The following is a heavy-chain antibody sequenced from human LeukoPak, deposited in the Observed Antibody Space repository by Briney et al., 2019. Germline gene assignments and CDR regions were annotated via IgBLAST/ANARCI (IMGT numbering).Heavy chain of an antibody. CDR3: AKQLGYCSDGSCYFPY. Sequence: GGSLRLSCAASGFTFSNYSMNWVRQAPGKGLEWVSAISNNGGYTYYADSVQGRFTISRDNSKSTLCLQMNSLRAEDTAVYYCAKQLGYCSDGSCYFPYWGQGTLVTVSS. CDR2: ISNNGGYT. V-gene: IGHV3-23*01. CDR1: GFTFSNYS. D-gene: IGHD2-15*01. J-gene: IGHJ4*02.